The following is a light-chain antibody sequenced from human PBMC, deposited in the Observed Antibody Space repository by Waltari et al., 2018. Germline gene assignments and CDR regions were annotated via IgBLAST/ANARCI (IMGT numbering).Light chain of an antibody. J-gene: IGKJ4*01. Sequence: AIQLTQSPSSLSASIGDRVTITCRASQGISSALAWYHQKPGQPPKLLIYEVSTLETGVPSRFSGSGSGTDFTLTINGLQSEDFATYFCLHFMSYPRLLTFGGGTKIENK. V-gene: IGKV1-13*02. CDR3: LHFMSYPRLLT. CDR2: EVS. CDR1: QGISSA.